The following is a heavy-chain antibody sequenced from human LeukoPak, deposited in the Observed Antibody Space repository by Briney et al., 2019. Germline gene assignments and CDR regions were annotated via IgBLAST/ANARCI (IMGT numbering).Heavy chain of an antibody. Sequence: ASVKVSCKASGFTFTSSAMQWVRQARGQRLEWIGWIVVGSGNTNYAQKFQERVTITRDMSTSTAYMELSSLRSEDTAVYYCATVRAYCGGDCYLYYFDYWGQGTLVTVSS. V-gene: IGHV1-58*02. CDR2: IVVGSGNT. J-gene: IGHJ4*02. D-gene: IGHD2-21*02. CDR3: ATVRAYCGGDCYLYYFDY. CDR1: GFTFTSSA.